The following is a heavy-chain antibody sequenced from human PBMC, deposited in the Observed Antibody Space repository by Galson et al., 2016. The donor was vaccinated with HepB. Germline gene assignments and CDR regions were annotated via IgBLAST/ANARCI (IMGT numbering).Heavy chain of an antibody. V-gene: IGHV4-59*01. Sequence: SETLSLTCTLSGGSISDGYWSWIRQPPGQTLQWIGHIGYSGTTDYNPSLKSRVTISVNTSKNQFSLKLNSVTPADTDVYYCAKDGPDYNSRLDPWGQGILVTVSS. CDR3: AKDGPDYNSRLDP. CDR2: IGYSGTT. D-gene: IGHD4-11*01. J-gene: IGHJ5*01. CDR1: GGSISDGY.